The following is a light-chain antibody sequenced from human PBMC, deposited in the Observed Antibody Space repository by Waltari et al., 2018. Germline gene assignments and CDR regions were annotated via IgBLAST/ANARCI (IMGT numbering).Light chain of an antibody. Sequence: QSALTQPASVSGSPGQSITISCTDVGSYILVSWYHPHPGKAPRLIIFDGTNRPSRVSNRFSGSPSGSTAALTILGLQADDEADYYCCSYSVRNSLCMFGGGTKVIVL. CDR2: DGT. CDR1: VGSYIL. CDR3: CSYSVRNSLCM. J-gene: IGLJ3*02. V-gene: IGLV2-23*01.